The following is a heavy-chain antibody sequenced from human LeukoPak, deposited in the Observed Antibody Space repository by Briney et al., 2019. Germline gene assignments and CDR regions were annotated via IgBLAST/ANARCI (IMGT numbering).Heavy chain of an antibody. CDR2: ISSSSSPI. D-gene: IGHD6-13*01. CDR3: ARKKYSSTWADAFDI. CDR1: GFTFSSYS. V-gene: IGHV3-48*02. J-gene: IGHJ3*02. Sequence: PGGSLRLSCAASGFTFSSYSMHWVRQAPGKGLEWVSYISSSSSPISYADSVKGRFTISRDNAKNSLYLQMNSLRDEDTAVYYCARKKYSSTWADAFDIWGQGTMVTVSS.